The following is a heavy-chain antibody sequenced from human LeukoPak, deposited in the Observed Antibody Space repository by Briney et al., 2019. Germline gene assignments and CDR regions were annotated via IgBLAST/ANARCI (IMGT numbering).Heavy chain of an antibody. J-gene: IGHJ5*02. Sequence: GSSVKVSCKAPGGTFSSYAISWVRQAPGQGLEWMGGIIPIFGTANYAQKFQGRVTITADESTSTAYMELSSLRSEDTAVYYCARGSNDFTNWFDPWGQGTLVTVSS. CDR1: GGTFSSYA. CDR3: ARGSNDFTNWFDP. V-gene: IGHV1-69*01. CDR2: IIPIFGTA. D-gene: IGHD3-3*01.